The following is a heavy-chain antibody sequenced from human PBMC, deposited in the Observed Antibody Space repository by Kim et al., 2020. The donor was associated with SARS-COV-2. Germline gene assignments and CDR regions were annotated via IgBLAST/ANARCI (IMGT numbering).Heavy chain of an antibody. CDR2: IKSKTDGGTT. Sequence: GGSLRLSCAASGFTFSNAWMSWVRQAPGKGLEWVGRIKSKTDGGTTDYAAPVKGRFTISRDDSKNTLYLQMNSLKTEDTAVYYCTTAGGDLRYFDWLHNYGMDVWGQGTTVTVSS. CDR3: TTAGGDLRYFDWLHNYGMDV. D-gene: IGHD3-9*01. CDR1: GFTFSNAW. J-gene: IGHJ6*02. V-gene: IGHV3-15*01.